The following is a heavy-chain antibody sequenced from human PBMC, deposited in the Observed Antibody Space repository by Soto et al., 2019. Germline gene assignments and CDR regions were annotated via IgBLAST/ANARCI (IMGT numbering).Heavy chain of an antibody. D-gene: IGHD1-20*01. V-gene: IGHV3-53*01. J-gene: IGHJ6*02. CDR1: GFALSSCY. Sequence: GGSLRLSCAASGFALSSCYMMWVRQAPGKGLEWVSVTYTGGSTRYADSVKGRFTISRDDSSNTLFLQMNSLRAEDTAVYYCARDPPITSDYAMDVWGQGTTVTVSS. CDR2: TYTGGST. CDR3: ARDPPITSDYAMDV.